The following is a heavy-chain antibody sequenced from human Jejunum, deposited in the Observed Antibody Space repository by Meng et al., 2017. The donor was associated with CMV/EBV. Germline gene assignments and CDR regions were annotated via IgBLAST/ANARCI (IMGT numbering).Heavy chain of an antibody. CDR2: IYYRGRT. D-gene: IGHD3-3*01. Sequence: SWVRQPTGKGLEWIGYIYYRGRTKYNPSLESRVTMSVDTSNNQFSLRLSSVTPADTAVYYCARDRLPYYDFWSGNYNNNYYGMDVWGQGTTVTVSS. CDR3: ARDRLPYYDFWSGNYNNNYYGMDV. V-gene: IGHV4-59*01. J-gene: IGHJ6*02.